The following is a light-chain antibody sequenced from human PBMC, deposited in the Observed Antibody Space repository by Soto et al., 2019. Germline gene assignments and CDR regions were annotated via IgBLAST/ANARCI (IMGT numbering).Light chain of an antibody. CDR3: QQRSIWPPAT. J-gene: IGKJ4*01. Sequence: IKLTHSPATLSFSLGQTDTLSCRASQNYGYPLAWYQQKPGQATRLLIYEAAIRATGIPARFSGSGSGTELTLATSSLEPEDFAVYYCQQRSIWPPATVGGETNVDI. CDR2: EAA. V-gene: IGKV3-11*01. CDR1: QNYGYP.